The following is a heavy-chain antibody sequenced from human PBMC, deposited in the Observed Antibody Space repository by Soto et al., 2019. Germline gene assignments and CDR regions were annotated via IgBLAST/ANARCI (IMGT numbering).Heavy chain of an antibody. Sequence: ASVKVSCKASGGTFSSYAISWVRQAPGQGLEWMGWIIPILGIANYAQKFQGRVTITADKSTSTAYMELSSLRSEDTAVYHCARDWKSGDYPWFDPWGQGTLVTVSS. CDR2: IIPILGIA. J-gene: IGHJ5*02. D-gene: IGHD4-17*01. V-gene: IGHV1-69*10. CDR3: ARDWKSGDYPWFDP. CDR1: GGTFSSYA.